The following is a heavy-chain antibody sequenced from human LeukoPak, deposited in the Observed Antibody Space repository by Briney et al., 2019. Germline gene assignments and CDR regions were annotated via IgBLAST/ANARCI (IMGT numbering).Heavy chain of an antibody. CDR3: ARDIARLYYFDY. J-gene: IGHJ4*02. D-gene: IGHD2-15*01. CDR2: IYYSGST. V-gene: IGHV4-30-4*01. Sequence: SQTLSLTCTVSGGSISSGDYYWNWIRQPPGKGLEWIGYIYYSGSTYYNPSLKSRVTISVDTSKNQFSLKLSSVTAADTAVYYCARDIARLYYFDYWGQGTLVTVSS. CDR1: GGSISSGDYY.